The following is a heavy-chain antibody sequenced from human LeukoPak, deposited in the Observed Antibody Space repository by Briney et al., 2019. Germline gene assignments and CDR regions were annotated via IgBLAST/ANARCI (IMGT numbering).Heavy chain of an antibody. CDR1: GGSISSSSYY. V-gene: IGHV4-39*07. CDR3: ARDVKELRGVYYYYMDV. Sequence: PSETLSLTCTVSGGSISSSSYYWGWIRQPPGKGLEWIGSIYYTGIAFYNPSLKSRVTISVDTSKNQFSLKLTSVTAADTAVYYCARDVKELRGVYYYYMDVWGKGTTVTVSS. CDR2: IYYTGIA. J-gene: IGHJ6*03. D-gene: IGHD1-26*01.